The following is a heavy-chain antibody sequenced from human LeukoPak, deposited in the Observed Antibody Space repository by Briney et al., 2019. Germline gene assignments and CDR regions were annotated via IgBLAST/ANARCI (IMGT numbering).Heavy chain of an antibody. V-gene: IGHV3-48*01. CDR2: ISSDSGAI. D-gene: IGHD6-19*01. CDR1: GFTFSTYM. J-gene: IGHJ4*02. CDR3: AKLSLDSSSLYPADY. Sequence: GGSLRLSCAASGFTFSTYMMNWVRQAPGKGLEWLSYISSDSGAIYYADSVQGRFTISRDNSKNTLYLQMNSLRAEDTAVYFCAKLSLDSSSLYPADYWGQGTLVTVSS.